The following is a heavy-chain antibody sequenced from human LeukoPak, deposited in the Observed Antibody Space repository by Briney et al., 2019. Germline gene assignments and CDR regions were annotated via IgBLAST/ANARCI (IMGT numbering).Heavy chain of an antibody. CDR2: INSDGSST. CDR1: GFTFSSYW. CDR3: ARSLSGYASSLGY. Sequence: GGSLRLSCAASGFTFSSYWMHWVPPAPGKGLVWVSRINSDGSSTSYADSVRGRFSISRDNAKNTLYLQMNSLRAEDTAVYYCARSLSGYASSLGYWGQGTLVTVSS. V-gene: IGHV3-74*01. D-gene: IGHD6-6*01. J-gene: IGHJ4*02.